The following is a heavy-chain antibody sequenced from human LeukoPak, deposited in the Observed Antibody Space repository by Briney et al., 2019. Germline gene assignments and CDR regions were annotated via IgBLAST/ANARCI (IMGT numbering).Heavy chain of an antibody. V-gene: IGHV3-30-3*01. CDR1: GFTFSSYA. CDR2: ISYDGSNK. D-gene: IGHD1-26*01. J-gene: IGHJ4*02. CDR3: ARFRSTTAFDY. Sequence: GGSLRLSCAASGFTFSSYAMHWVRQAPGKGLEWVAVISYDGSNKYYADSVKGRFTISRDNSKNTLYLQMNSLRAEDTAVYYCARFRSTTAFDYWGQGTLVTVSS.